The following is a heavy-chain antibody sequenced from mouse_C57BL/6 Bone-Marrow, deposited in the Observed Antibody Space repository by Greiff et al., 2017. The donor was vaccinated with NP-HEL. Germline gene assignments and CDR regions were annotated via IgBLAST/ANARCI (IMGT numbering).Heavy chain of an antibody. Sequence: QVQLKESGPGLVQPSQSLSITCTVSGFSLTSYGVHWVRQSPGKGLEWLGVIWRGGSTDYNAAFMSRLSITKDNSKSQVFFKMNSLQADDTAIYYCAKKYGSSFYAMDYWGQGTSVTVSS. CDR2: IWRGGST. D-gene: IGHD1-1*01. V-gene: IGHV2-5*01. CDR3: AKKYGSSFYAMDY. CDR1: GFSLTSYG. J-gene: IGHJ4*01.